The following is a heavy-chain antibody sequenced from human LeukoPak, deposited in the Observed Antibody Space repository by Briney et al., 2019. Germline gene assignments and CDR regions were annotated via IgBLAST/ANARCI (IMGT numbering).Heavy chain of an antibody. CDR1: GFTFSSYA. CDR2: IVGSGGGT. Sequence: PGGSLRLSCAASGFTFSSYAMSWVRQAPGKGLEWVSGIVGSGGGTYYANSVKGRFTISRDNSKNTLYLQMNSLRAEDTAVYYCAKPPNYDSDAPQVDYWGQGTLVTVSS. V-gene: IGHV3-23*01. CDR3: AKPPNYDSDAPQVDY. D-gene: IGHD3-22*01. J-gene: IGHJ4*02.